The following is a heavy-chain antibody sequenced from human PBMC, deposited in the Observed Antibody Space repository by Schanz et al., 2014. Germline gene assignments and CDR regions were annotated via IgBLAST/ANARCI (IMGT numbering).Heavy chain of an antibody. CDR1: GFTFSIYG. Sequence: EVQLLESGGGLVRPGGSLRLSCAASGFTFSIYGMSWVRQAPGKGLEWVSRMIGSGSSVFYADSVKGRFIISRDNSMNTVYLQMNSLRSDDAAVYYCARAQGVIRLYYGMDVWGQGTTVTVSS. D-gene: IGHD3-10*01. V-gene: IGHV3-23*01. CDR2: MIGSGSSV. J-gene: IGHJ6*02. CDR3: ARAQGVIRLYYGMDV.